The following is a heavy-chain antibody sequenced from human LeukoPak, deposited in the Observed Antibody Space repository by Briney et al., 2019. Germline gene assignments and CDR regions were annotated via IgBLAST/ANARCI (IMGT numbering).Heavy chain of an antibody. CDR3: AVGAYGSGSYTLLHY. D-gene: IGHD3-10*01. CDR1: GYTFTSYA. CDR2: INAGNGNT. Sequence: GASVKVSCKASGYTFTSYAMHWVRQAPGQRLEWMGWINAGNGNTKYSQEFQGRVTITRDTSASTAYMELSSLRSEDMAVYYCAVGAYGSGSYTLLHYWGQGTLVTVSS. V-gene: IGHV1-3*03. J-gene: IGHJ4*02.